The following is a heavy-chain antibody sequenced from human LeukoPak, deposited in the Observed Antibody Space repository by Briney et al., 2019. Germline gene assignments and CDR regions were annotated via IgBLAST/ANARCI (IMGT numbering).Heavy chain of an antibody. CDR3: TTYGSNIAEYFEH. CDR1: GGTFSSYA. V-gene: IGHV1-69*05. D-gene: IGHD4-23*01. Sequence: SVKVSCKASGGTFSSYAISWVRQAPGQGLEWMGGIVPPLGTANYAQKFQGRVTITTDESTNTAYMELTSLTSEDAAVYYCTTYGSNIAEYFEHWGQGTLVSVSS. CDR2: IVPPLGTA. J-gene: IGHJ1*01.